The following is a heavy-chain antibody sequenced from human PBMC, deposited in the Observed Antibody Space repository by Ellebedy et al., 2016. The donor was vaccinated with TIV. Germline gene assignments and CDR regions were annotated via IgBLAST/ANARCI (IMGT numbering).Heavy chain of an antibody. J-gene: IGHJ4*02. CDR2: ISAYNEHT. V-gene: IGHV1-18*04. CDR3: AGHSGYTYRKNPIDS. CDR1: GYSFTSSG. Sequence: ASVKVSCKASGYSFTSSGISWVRQAPGQGLEWLGWISAYNEHTNYAQNLQGRVTMTTDTPTSTAFLELSSLRFEDTAVYYCAGHSGYTYRKNPIDSWGQGTLVTVSS. D-gene: IGHD5-18*01.